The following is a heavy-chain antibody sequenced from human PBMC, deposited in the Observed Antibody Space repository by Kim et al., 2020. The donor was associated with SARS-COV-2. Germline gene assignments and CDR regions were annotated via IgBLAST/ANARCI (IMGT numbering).Heavy chain of an antibody. CDR1: GFTFSNAW. CDR2: IKSKTDGGTT. V-gene: IGHV3-15*01. CDR3: TQVPNSSSWRYYYYYYGMDV. D-gene: IGHD6-13*01. J-gene: IGHJ6*02. Sequence: GGSLRLSCAASGFTFSNAWMSWVRQAPGKGLEWIGRIKSKTDGGTTDYAAPVKGRFTISRDDSKNTLYLQMNSLKTEDTAVYYCTQVPNSSSWRYYYYYYGMDVWGQGTTVTVSS.